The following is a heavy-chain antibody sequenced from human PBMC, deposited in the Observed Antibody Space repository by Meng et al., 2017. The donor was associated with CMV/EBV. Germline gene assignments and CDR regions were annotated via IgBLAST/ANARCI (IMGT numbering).Heavy chain of an antibody. J-gene: IGHJ4*02. CDR2: IYYSGST. D-gene: IGHD3-22*01. V-gene: IGHV4-39*07. CDR3: ARVLLIDYYDSSGFFDY. CDR1: GCSISSSSYY. Sequence: QLQLQESGPGLVKPSDTLSLTCTVSGCSISSSSYYWGWIRQPPGKGLEWIGSIYYSGSTYYNPSLKSRVTISVDTSKNQFSLKLSSVTAADTAVYYCARVLLIDYYDSSGFFDYWGQGTLVTVSS.